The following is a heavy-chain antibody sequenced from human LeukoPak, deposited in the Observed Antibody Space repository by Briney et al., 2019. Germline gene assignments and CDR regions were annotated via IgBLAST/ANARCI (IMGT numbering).Heavy chain of an antibody. V-gene: IGHV1-2*02. J-gene: IGHJ4*02. CDR3: ARVHATGYFSLDLGY. CDR1: GYTFTGYF. Sequence: ASVRVSCKASGYTFTGYFMHWVRQAPGQGLDWMGWINPNTGGTKYAQKFQGRVAMTRDTSIGTAYMELSTVTSDDTAVYFCARVHATGYFSLDLGYWGQGTLVTVSS. D-gene: IGHD3-9*01. CDR2: INPNTGGT.